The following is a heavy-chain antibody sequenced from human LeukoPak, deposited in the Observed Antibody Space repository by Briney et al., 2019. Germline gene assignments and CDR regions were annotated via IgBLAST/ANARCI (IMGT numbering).Heavy chain of an antibody. J-gene: IGHJ6*02. V-gene: IGHV4-59*08. CDR2: IYYSGST. D-gene: IGHD2-15*01. Sequence: SETLSLTCTVPGGSISSYYWSWIRQPPGKGLEWIGYIYYSGSTNYNPSLKSRVTISVDTSKNQFSLKLSSVTAADTAVYYCARQGCSGGSCYYSKNYGMDVWGQGTTVTVSS. CDR1: GGSISSYY. CDR3: ARQGCSGGSCYYSKNYGMDV.